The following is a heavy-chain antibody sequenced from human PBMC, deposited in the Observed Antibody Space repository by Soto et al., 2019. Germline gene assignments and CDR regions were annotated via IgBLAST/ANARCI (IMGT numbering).Heavy chain of an antibody. J-gene: IGHJ6*02. D-gene: IGHD6-19*01. V-gene: IGHV3-21*01. Sequence: EVQLVESGGGLVKPGGSLRLSCAASGFTFSSYSMNWVRQAPGKGLEWVSSISSSSSYIYYADSVKGRFTISRDNAKNSLYLQMNSLRAEDTAVYYCARLQWLVLYYGMDVWGQGTTVTVSS. CDR1: GFTFSSYS. CDR3: ARLQWLVLYYGMDV. CDR2: ISSSSSYI.